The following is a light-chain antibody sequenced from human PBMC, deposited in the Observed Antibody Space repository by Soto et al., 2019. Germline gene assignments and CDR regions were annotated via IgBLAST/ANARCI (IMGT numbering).Light chain of an antibody. V-gene: IGKV4-1*01. Sequence: DIVMTQSPDSLAVSLGERATINCKSSQSVLYTSNNKNHLAWYQQKAGQPPKVLIYWASTRESGVPDRFSGSGSGTDFTLTISSLQAEDVALYYCQQYYSTPPTFGQGTKVDIK. CDR1: QSVLYTSNNKNH. J-gene: IGKJ1*01. CDR3: QQYYSTPPT. CDR2: WAS.